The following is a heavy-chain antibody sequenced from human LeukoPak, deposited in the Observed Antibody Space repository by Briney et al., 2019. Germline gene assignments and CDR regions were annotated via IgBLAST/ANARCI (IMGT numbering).Heavy chain of an antibody. V-gene: IGHV3-21*01. Sequence: GGSLRLSCAASGFTFSSYSVNWVRQAPGKGLEWVSSISSSSSYIYYADSVKGRFTISRDNAKNSLYLQMNSLRAEDTAVYYCAREMRGYSYGSADYWGQGTLVTVSS. J-gene: IGHJ4*02. D-gene: IGHD5-18*01. CDR3: AREMRGYSYGSADY. CDR2: ISSSSSYI. CDR1: GFTFSSYS.